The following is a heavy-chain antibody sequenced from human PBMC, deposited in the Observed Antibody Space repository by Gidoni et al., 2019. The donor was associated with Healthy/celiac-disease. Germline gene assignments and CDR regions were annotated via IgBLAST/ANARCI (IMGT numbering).Heavy chain of an antibody. V-gene: IGHV3-48*03. CDR1: GFTFSSYE. D-gene: IGHD3-22*01. CDR2: ISSSGSTI. CDR3: ATFGKGYYYDSSGYYYARAFDI. Sequence: EVQLVESGGGLVQPGGSLRLSCAASGFTFSSYEMNWVRQAPGNGLEWFSYISSSGSTIYYPDAVKGRFTISRDNAKNSLYLQMNSLRAEDTAVYYCATFGKGYYYDSSGYYYARAFDIWGQGTMVTVSS. J-gene: IGHJ3*02.